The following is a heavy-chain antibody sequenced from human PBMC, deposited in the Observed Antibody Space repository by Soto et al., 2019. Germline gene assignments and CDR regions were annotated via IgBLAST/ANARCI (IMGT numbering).Heavy chain of an antibody. CDR3: ARDRGIQLWNYYYYGMDV. V-gene: IGHV3-30-3*01. D-gene: IGHD5-18*01. CDR2: ISYDGSNK. J-gene: IGHJ6*02. CDR1: GFTFSSYA. Sequence: QVQLVESGGGVVQPGRSLRLSCAASGFTFSSYAMHWVRQAPGKGLEWVAVISYDGSNKYYADSVKGRFTISRDNSKNTXFLQMNSLRAEDTAVYYCARDRGIQLWNYYYYGMDVWGQGTTVTVSS.